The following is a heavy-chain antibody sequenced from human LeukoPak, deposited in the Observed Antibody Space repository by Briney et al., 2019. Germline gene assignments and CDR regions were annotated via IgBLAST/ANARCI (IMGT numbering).Heavy chain of an antibody. J-gene: IGHJ4*01. CDR1: GFTFSSFS. Sequence: GGSLRLSCAASGFTFSSFSIHWVRLTPGKGLEWVSFISTTSSTHYVASVKRRFTISRDNAKNSVSLLMNSLRADDTAVYYCVRDPSRLEPGYFDNWGQGVLVTVSS. CDR2: ISTTSST. CDR3: VRDPSRLEPGYFDN. V-gene: IGHV3-21*01. D-gene: IGHD6-19*01.